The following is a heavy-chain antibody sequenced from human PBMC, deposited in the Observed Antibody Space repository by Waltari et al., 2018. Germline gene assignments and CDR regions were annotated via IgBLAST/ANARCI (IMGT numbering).Heavy chain of an antibody. V-gene: IGHV4-4*07. D-gene: IGHD3-10*01. CDR2: IYATGST. Sequence: VQLQESGPGLVKPSETLSLTCTVSGGSISTYYWSWIRQPAGKGLEWIGRIYATGSTNHNPPLKRRVTMSVDTSKNQVSLKLSPVTAADTAVDYCARLPYNNIYFYYYMDVWGKGTTVTVSS. CDR1: GGSISTYY. J-gene: IGHJ6*03. CDR3: ARLPYNNIYFYYYMDV.